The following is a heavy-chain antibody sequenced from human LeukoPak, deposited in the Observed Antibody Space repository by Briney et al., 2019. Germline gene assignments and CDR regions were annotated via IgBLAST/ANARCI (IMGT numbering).Heavy chain of an antibody. D-gene: IGHD6-13*01. CDR2: IYYSGST. Sequence: PSQTLSLTCTVSAGSLSSGGYYWSWIRQHPGKGLEWIGYIYYSGSTYYNPSLKSRVTISVDTSKNQFSLKLSSVTAADTAVYYCATGYSSSWHGGWFDPWGQGTLVTVSS. CDR1: AGSLSSGGYY. CDR3: ATGYSSSWHGGWFDP. V-gene: IGHV4-31*03. J-gene: IGHJ5*02.